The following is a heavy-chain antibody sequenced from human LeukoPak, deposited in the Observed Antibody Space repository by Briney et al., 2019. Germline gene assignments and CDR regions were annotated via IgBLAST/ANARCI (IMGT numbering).Heavy chain of an antibody. Sequence: PGGSLRLSCAASGLTFSDYYMSWIRQAPGKGLEWVSYISSSGSTIYYADSVKGRFTISRDNAKNSLYLQMNSLRAEDTAVYYCARSQWLVRNFDYWGQGTLVTVSS. V-gene: IGHV3-11*01. CDR3: ARSQWLVRNFDY. CDR2: ISSSGSTI. CDR1: GLTFSDYY. D-gene: IGHD6-19*01. J-gene: IGHJ4*02.